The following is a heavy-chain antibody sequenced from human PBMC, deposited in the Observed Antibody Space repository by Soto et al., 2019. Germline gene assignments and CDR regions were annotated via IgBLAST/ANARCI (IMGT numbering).Heavy chain of an antibody. V-gene: IGHV4-34*01. CDR3: ARVGYYYDSSGYGYDD. J-gene: IGHJ4*02. CDR1: GGSFSGYY. Sequence: SETLSLTCAVYGGSFSGYYWSWIRQPPGKGLEWIGEINHSGITNYNPSLKSRVTLSVDTSKNQFSLKLSSVTAADTAVYYCARVGYYYDSSGYGYDDWGQGTLVTVSS. D-gene: IGHD3-22*01. CDR2: INHSGIT.